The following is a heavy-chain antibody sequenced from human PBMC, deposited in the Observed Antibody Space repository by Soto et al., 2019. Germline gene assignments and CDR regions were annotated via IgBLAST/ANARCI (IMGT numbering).Heavy chain of an antibody. CDR3: ARIVSGYQLLSGAFDI. CDR1: GFTFSDYY. V-gene: IGHV3-11*06. CDR2: ISSSSSYT. D-gene: IGHD2-2*01. Sequence: GSLRLSCAASGFTFSDYYMSWIRQAPGKGLEWVSYISSSSSYTNYADSVKGRFTISRDNAKNSLYLQMNSLRAEDTAVYYCARIVSGYQLLSGAFDIWGQGTMVTVSS. J-gene: IGHJ3*02.